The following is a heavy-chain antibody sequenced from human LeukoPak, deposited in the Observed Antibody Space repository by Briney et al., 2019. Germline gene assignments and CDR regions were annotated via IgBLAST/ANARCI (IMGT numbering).Heavy chain of an antibody. CDR3: AGECFDI. CDR1: GFTFSSYA. J-gene: IGHJ3*02. Sequence: PGGSLRLSCAASGFTFSSYALDWVRQAPGKGLEWVAVISKDGNGQNYADSVKGRFTISRDNSKNTLYLQMNSLRPEDTAVYYCAGECFDIWGQGTTVTVSS. V-gene: IGHV3-30*04. CDR2: ISKDGNGQ.